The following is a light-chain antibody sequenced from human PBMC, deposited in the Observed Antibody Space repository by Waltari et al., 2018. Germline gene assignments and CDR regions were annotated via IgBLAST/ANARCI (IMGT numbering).Light chain of an antibody. J-gene: IGLJ3*02. CDR1: TGESPPKYY. V-gene: IGLV7-43*01. CDR3: SLYYGDARWV. CDR2: DTD. Sequence: VLTQEPSLTVSPGGTVPLTCDSTTGESPPKYYPNWFQTKPGQSPRTLIYDTDKKHSWTPARFSGSLLGGKAALTLSNVQPEDEADYYCSLYYGDARWVFGGGTKLTVL.